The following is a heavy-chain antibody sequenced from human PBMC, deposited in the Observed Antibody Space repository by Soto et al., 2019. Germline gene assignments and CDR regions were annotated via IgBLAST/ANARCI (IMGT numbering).Heavy chain of an antibody. CDR2: IIPIFGTA. D-gene: IGHD3-10*01. Sequence: QVQLVQSGAEVKKPGSSVKVSCKASGGTFSSYAISWVRQAPGQGLEWMGGIIPIFGTANYAQKVQGRVTITADESRSTAYMRLSRLGSEVPAVYYGARGHRGAASPHFAYWGRGTLVTVSS. V-gene: IGHV1-69*12. CDR3: ARGHRGAASPHFAY. J-gene: IGHJ4*02. CDR1: GGTFSSYA.